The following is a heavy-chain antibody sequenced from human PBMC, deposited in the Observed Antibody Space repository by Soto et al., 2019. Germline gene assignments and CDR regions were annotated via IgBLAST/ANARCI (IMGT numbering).Heavy chain of an antibody. V-gene: IGHV1-46*01. CDR3: AVDGVRAEGLLLWFGEPGGYYYYGMDV. CDR1: GYTFTSYY. Sequence: GASVKVSCKASGYTFTSYYMHWVRQAPGQGLEWMGIINPSGGSTSYAQKFQGRVTMTRDTSTSTVYMELSSLRSEDTAVYYCAVDGVRAEGLLLWFGEPGGYYYYGMDVWSQGTTVTVSS. D-gene: IGHD3-10*01. J-gene: IGHJ6*02. CDR2: INPSGGST.